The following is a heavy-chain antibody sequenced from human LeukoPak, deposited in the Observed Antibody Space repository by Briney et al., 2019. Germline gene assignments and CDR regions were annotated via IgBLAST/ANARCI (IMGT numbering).Heavy chain of an antibody. Sequence: GGSLRLSCAASGFTFSSYSMNWVRQAPGKGLEWVSSISSSSSYIYYADSVKGRFTISRDNAKTSLYLQMNSLRAEDTAVYYCASVRAAGTGYWGQGTLVTVSS. CDR1: GFTFSSYS. CDR2: ISSSSSYI. CDR3: ASVRAAGTGY. J-gene: IGHJ4*02. D-gene: IGHD3-10*01. V-gene: IGHV3-21*01.